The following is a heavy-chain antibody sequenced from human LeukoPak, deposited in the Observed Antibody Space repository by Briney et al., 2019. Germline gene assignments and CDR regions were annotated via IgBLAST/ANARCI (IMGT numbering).Heavy chain of an antibody. Sequence: GGSLRLSCAASGFTFSSYAMHWVRQAPGKGLEGVAVISYDGSNKYYADSVKGRFTIPRDNSKNTLYLQMNRLGAEDTAVYYCAREPLDSSGWYEFDYWGQGTLVTVSS. J-gene: IGHJ4*02. CDR1: GFTFSSYA. V-gene: IGHV3-30*04. CDR3: AREPLDSSGWYEFDY. D-gene: IGHD6-19*01. CDR2: ISYDGSNK.